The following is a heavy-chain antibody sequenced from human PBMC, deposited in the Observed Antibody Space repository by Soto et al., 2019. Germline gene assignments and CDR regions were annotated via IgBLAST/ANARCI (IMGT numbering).Heavy chain of an antibody. V-gene: IGHV1-8*01. CDR1: GYTFTSYD. Sequence: QVQLVQSGAEVKKPGASVKVSCKASGYTFTSYDINWVRQAIGQGLEWMGWMNPNSGNTGYAQKFQGRVTMTRNTSISTAYMELSSLRSEDTAVYYCARGGRLHLGELSHGSDAFDIWGQGTMVTVSS. D-gene: IGHD3-16*02. CDR3: ARGGRLHLGELSHGSDAFDI. CDR2: MNPNSGNT. J-gene: IGHJ3*02.